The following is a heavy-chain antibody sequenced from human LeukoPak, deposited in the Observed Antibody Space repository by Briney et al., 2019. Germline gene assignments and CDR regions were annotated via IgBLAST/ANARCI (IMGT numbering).Heavy chain of an antibody. V-gene: IGHV3-33*06. D-gene: IGHD3-3*01. J-gene: IGHJ4*02. CDR2: IWYDGSNK. Sequence: GRSLRLSCAASGFTFSSYGMHWVRQAPGKGLEWVAVIWYDGSNKYYADSVKGRFTISRDNSKNTLYLQMNSLRAEDTAVYNCAKSYERYFDYWGQGTLVTVSS. CDR3: AKSYERYFDY. CDR1: GFTFSSYG.